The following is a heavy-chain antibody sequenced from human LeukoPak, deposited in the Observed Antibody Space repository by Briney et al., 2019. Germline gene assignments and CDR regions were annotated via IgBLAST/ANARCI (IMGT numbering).Heavy chain of an antibody. J-gene: IGHJ6*03. CDR2: INHSGST. D-gene: IGHD6-13*01. Sequence: SETLSLTCAVYGGSFSGYYWSWIRQPPGKGLEWIGEINHSGSTNYNPSLKSRVTKSVDTSKNQFSLKLSSVTAADTAVYYCARGQQLVLQKRYYYYYYYMDVWGKGTTVTVSS. CDR3: ARGQQLVLQKRYYYYYYYMDV. CDR1: GGSFSGYY. V-gene: IGHV4-34*01.